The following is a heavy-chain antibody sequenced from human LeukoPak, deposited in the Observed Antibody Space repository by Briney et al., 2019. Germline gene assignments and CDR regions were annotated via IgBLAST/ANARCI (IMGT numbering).Heavy chain of an antibody. Sequence: GRSLRLSCAASGFTFSSYAMHWVRQAPGKGLEWVAVISYDGSNKYYADSVKGRFTISRDNSKNTLYLQMNSLRAEDTAVYYCAREIYDTAFDYWGQGTLVTVSS. D-gene: IGHD3-9*01. CDR1: GFTFSSYA. CDR3: AREIYDTAFDY. CDR2: ISYDGSNK. J-gene: IGHJ4*02. V-gene: IGHV3-30-3*01.